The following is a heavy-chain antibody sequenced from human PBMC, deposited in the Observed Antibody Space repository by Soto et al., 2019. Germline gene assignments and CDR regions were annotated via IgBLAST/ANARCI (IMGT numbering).Heavy chain of an antibody. CDR3: ARILLGSGWYGYYGMDV. J-gene: IGHJ6*02. V-gene: IGHV2-70*01. CDR1: GFSLSTSGMC. CDR2: IDWDDDK. D-gene: IGHD6-19*01. Sequence: GSGPTLVNPTQTLTLTCTFSGFSLSTSGMCVSWIRQPPGKALEWLALIDWDDDKYYSTSLKTRLTISKDTSKNQVVLTMTNMDPVDTATYYCARILLGSGWYGYYGMDVWGQGTTVTVSS.